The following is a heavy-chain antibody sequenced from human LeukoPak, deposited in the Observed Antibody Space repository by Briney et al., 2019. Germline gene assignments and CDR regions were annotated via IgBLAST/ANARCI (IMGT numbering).Heavy chain of an antibody. Sequence: GESLKISCKGSGYTFTNSWIGWVRQMPGKGLWLMGIIYPVDSNTRYRPSFQGQVTISAAKSISIAYLQWSTLKASDTAMYYCARRFVTGTFDYWGQGTLVTVST. D-gene: IGHD1-7*01. J-gene: IGHJ4*02. V-gene: IGHV5-51*01. CDR2: IYPVDSNT. CDR1: GYTFTNSW. CDR3: ARRFVTGTFDY.